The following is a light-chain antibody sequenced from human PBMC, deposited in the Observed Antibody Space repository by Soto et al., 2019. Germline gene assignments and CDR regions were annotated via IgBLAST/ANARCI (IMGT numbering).Light chain of an antibody. Sequence: DIVMTQSPESLAVSLCERATINCKSSQSVLYSSNNKNYLAWYQQKPGQPPKLLIYWASTRESGVPDRFSGSGSGTDFTLTISSLQAEDVAVYYCQQYYSTPLTFGGGTKVDI. V-gene: IGKV4-1*01. CDR1: QSVLYSSNNKNY. CDR3: QQYYSTPLT. CDR2: WAS. J-gene: IGKJ4*01.